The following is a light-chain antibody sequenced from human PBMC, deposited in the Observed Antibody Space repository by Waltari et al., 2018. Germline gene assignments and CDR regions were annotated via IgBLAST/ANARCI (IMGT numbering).Light chain of an antibody. CDR1: HGVSRTY. CDR2: GTS. J-gene: IGKJ1*01. Sequence: EVVLTQSPGTLSLSPGERATLSCRASHGVSRTYFAWYQQKPGRAPRLLIHGTSNRATGIPERFSGSVSETDFTLTIDRLEPEDFAVYYCQQYGGSVWTFGQGTKVEVK. CDR3: QQYGGSVWT. V-gene: IGKV3-20*01.